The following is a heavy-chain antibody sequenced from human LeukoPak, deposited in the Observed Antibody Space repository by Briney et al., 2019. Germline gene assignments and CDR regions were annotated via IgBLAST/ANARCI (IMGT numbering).Heavy chain of an antibody. J-gene: IGHJ4*02. CDR1: GGSISSYY. CDR2: IYYSGST. Sequence: PSETLSLTCTVSGGSISSYYWSWIRQPPGKGLEWIGYIYYSGSTNYNPSLKSRVTISVDTSKNQFSLKLSSVTAADTAVYYCARWTHCNSDCYFLEYWGQGTLVTVSS. CDR3: ARWTHCNSDCYFLEY. V-gene: IGHV4-59*01. D-gene: IGHD2-21*02.